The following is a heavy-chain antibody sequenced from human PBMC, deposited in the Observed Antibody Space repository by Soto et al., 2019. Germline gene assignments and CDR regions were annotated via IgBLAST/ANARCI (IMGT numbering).Heavy chain of an antibody. J-gene: IGHJ3*02. V-gene: IGHV4-30-2*01. CDR3: ARVGGYYDSSGYGVDAFDI. CDR2: IYHSGST. Sequence: LSLTCAVSGGSISSGGYSWSWIRQPPGKGLEWIGYIYHSGSTYXXXXXXXXXXXXVDRSKNQFSLKLSSVTAADTAVYYCARVGGYYDSSGYGVDAFDIWGQGTMVTVSS. CDR1: GGSISSGGYS. D-gene: IGHD3-22*01.